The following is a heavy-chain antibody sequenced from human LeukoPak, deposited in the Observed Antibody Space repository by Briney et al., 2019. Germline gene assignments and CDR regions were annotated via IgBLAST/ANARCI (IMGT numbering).Heavy chain of an antibody. CDR2: INTDGSST. CDR1: GFTFSSYW. D-gene: IGHD1-26*01. J-gene: IGHJ4*02. Sequence: AGGSLRLSCAASGFTFSSYWMHWVRQVPGKGLVWVSRINTDGSSTNYADSVKGRSTISRDDSRNTLYLQMNSLRGDDTAVYYCAKDVGKWESLHFFDYWGQGTLVTVSS. CDR3: AKDVGKWESLHFFDY. V-gene: IGHV3-74*01.